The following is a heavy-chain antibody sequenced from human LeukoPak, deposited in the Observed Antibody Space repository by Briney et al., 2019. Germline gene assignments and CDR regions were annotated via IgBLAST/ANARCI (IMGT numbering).Heavy chain of an antibody. D-gene: IGHD6-13*01. CDR3: AKAASSSWPSYYYGMDV. Sequence: QAGGSLRLSCAASGFIFSSYSMSWVRQAPGKGLEWVSVITGSGGNTYYADSVKGRFTISKDNSKNTVYLQMSSLRVDDTAVYYCAKAASSSWPSYYYGMDVWGQGTTATVSS. CDR1: GFIFSSYS. J-gene: IGHJ6*02. V-gene: IGHV3-23*01. CDR2: ITGSGGNT.